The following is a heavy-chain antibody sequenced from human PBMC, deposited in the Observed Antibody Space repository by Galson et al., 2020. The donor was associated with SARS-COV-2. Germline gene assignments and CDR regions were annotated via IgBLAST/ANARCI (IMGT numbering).Heavy chain of an antibody. J-gene: IGHJ1*01. Sequence: GGSLRLSCAASGFTFNTYSMNWVRQVPGKGLEWISYISGSSNTIYYADAVKGRFTISRDNAKNSLFLQMNSLRAEDTAIYYCATPFSGGSRKYFHHWGQGTRVIVSS. V-gene: IGHV3-48*04. CDR1: GFTFNTYS. CDR2: ISGSSNTI. D-gene: IGHD2-15*01. CDR3: ATPFSGGSRKYFHH.